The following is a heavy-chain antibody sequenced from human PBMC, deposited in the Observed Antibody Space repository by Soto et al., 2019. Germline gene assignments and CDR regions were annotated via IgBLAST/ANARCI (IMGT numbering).Heavy chain of an antibody. Sequence: VNRSRKASGQAFASNSMVGVRQAPGQRPEWMGWINAGNGNTKYSQKFQGRVSITRDTSASTAYVELTSLRSEDTAVYYCAKGRSSGYYLFDYWGQGTLVTVSS. CDR1: GQAFASNS. CDR2: INAGNGNT. V-gene: IGHV1-3*01. CDR3: AKGRSSGYYLFDY. J-gene: IGHJ4*02. D-gene: IGHD3-22*01.